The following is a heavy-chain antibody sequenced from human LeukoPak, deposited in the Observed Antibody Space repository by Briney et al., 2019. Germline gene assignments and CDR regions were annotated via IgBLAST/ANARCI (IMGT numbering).Heavy chain of an antibody. CDR3: SSGGYCTSTSCYGEN. V-gene: IGHV3-73*01. J-gene: IGHJ4*02. D-gene: IGHD2-2*01. CDR1: GFNFSGSA. Sequence: GGSLRLSCAASGFNFSGSAMHWVRQASGKGLEWVGRIRSKANSYATAYAASGKGRFTIPRDDSKNTAYLQMNSLKTKDTAVYYCSSGGYCTSTSCYGENWGQGTLVTVSS. CDR2: IRSKANSYAT.